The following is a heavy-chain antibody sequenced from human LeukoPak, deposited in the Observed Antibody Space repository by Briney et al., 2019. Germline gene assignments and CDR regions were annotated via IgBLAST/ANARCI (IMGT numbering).Heavy chain of an antibody. CDR2: MNPNSGNT. D-gene: IGHD3-3*01. CDR3: ATTYDFWSGSALGHIDH. Sequence: ASVKVSCKASGYTFTSYDINWVRQATGQGLEWMGWMNPNSGNTGYAQKFQGRVTMTRNTSISTAYMELSSLRSEDTAVYYCATTYDFWSGSALGHIDHWGQGTLVTVSS. J-gene: IGHJ4*02. CDR1: GYTFTSYD. V-gene: IGHV1-8*01.